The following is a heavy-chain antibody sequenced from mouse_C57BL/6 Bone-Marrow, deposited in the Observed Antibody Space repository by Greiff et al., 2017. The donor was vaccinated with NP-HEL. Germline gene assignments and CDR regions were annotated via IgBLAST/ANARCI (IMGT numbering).Heavy chain of an antibody. D-gene: IGHD2-2*01. CDR2: INRDGGST. CDR1: EYAFPSHD. Sequence: EVQLVESGGGLVQPGESLKLSCESNEYAFPSHDMSWVRQTPGQGLELVAAINRDGGSTYYPDTMERRVIISRDNTNKTLYLQMSSLRSEDSALYYCASHGYDGYYARDYWGQGTSVTVSS. V-gene: IGHV5-2*01. CDR3: ASHGYDGYYARDY. J-gene: IGHJ4*01.